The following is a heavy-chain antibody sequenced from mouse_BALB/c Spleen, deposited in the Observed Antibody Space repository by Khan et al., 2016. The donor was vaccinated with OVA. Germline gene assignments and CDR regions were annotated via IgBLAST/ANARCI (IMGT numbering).Heavy chain of an antibody. CDR1: GYTFTSYW. Sequence: QVQLQQSGAELARPGASVKLSCKATGYTFTSYWMQWVKQRPGQGLEWIGAIYTGDGDTRYTQKFKGKATLTADKSSSTAYMQLSSLASEDSAVDHCTGLGTYRSDVPDYWSQGPTLTVSS. CDR2: IYTGDGDT. CDR3: TGLGTYRSDVPDY. D-gene: IGHD2-14*01. V-gene: IGHV1-87*01. J-gene: IGHJ2*01.